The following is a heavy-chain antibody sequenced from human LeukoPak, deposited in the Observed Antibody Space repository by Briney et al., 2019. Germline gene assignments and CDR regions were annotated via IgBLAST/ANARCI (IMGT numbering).Heavy chain of an antibody. D-gene: IGHD3-22*01. J-gene: IGHJ5*02. CDR2: IYYTGTT. CDR3: ARNSNRYHSSGYYVWFDP. Sequence: SETLSLTCTVSGAFTDTHYWSWIRHLPGKGLEWIGFIYYTGTTNYNPSLRSRVTISIDTSKNQFSLRLSSVTAADTAVYYCARNSNRYHSSGYYVWFDPWGQGTLVTVSS. CDR1: GAFTDTHY. V-gene: IGHV4-59*11.